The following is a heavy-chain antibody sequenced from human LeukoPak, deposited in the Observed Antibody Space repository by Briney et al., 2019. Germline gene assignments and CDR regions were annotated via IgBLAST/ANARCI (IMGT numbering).Heavy chain of an antibody. CDR3: ARGVLGATNY. CDR1: GYTFTSYG. Sequence: ASVKVSCKASGYTFTSYGISWVRQAPGQGLEWMGWISAYNGNTNYAQKLQGRVTMTTDTPTNTANMELRSLRSDDTDVYYCARGVLGATNYWGQGTLVTVSS. D-gene: IGHD1-26*01. V-gene: IGHV1-18*01. CDR2: ISAYNGNT. J-gene: IGHJ4*02.